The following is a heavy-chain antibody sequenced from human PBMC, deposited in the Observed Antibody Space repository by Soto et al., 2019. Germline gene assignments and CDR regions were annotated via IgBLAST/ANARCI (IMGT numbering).Heavy chain of an antibody. CDR2: INPNSGGT. CDR1: GYTFTGYY. V-gene: IGHV1-2*04. J-gene: IGHJ4*02. Sequence: QVQLVQSGAEVKKPGASVKVSCKASGYTFTGYYMHWVRQAPGQGLEWMGWINPNSGGTNYAQKFQGWDTMPRDTSISTAYMELSRLRSDGTAVYYCEREHGDYEPYFDYWGQGTLVTVSS. CDR3: EREHGDYEPYFDY. D-gene: IGHD4-17*01.